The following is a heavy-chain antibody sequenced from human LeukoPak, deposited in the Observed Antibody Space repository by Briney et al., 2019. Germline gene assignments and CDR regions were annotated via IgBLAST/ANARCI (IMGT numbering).Heavy chain of an antibody. Sequence: WETLSLTCAVYGGSFSGYYWSWIRQPPGKGPEWIGEINHSGSTNYNPSLKSRVTISVDTSKNQFSLKLSSVTAADTAVYYCARAQALYYYYYYYMDVWGKGTTVTVSS. V-gene: IGHV4-34*01. CDR1: GGSFSGYY. J-gene: IGHJ6*03. CDR3: ARAQALYYYYYYYMDV. CDR2: INHSGST.